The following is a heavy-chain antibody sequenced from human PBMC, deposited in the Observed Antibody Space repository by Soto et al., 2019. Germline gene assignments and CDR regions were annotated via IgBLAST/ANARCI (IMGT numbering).Heavy chain of an antibody. CDR1: GYTFTGYY. CDR3: ARVRIQLWLRRARYFDY. CDR2: INPNSGGT. Sequence: ASVKVSCKASGYTFTGYYMHWVRQAPGQGLEWMGWINPNSGGTNYAQKFQGRVTMTRDTSISTAYMELSRLRSDDTAVYYCARVRIQLWLRRARYFDYWDQGTLVTVSS. J-gene: IGHJ4*02. V-gene: IGHV1-2*02. D-gene: IGHD5-18*01.